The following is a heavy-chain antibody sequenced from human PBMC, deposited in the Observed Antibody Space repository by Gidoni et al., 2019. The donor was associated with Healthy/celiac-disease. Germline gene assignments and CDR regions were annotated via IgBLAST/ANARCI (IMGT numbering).Heavy chain of an antibody. CDR1: GFTFSSYA. V-gene: IGHV3-30-3*01. D-gene: IGHD3-22*01. Sequence: QVQLVESGGGVVQPGRSLRLSCAASGFTFSSYAMHWVRQAPGKGLEWVAVISYDGSNKYYADSVKGRFTISRDNSKNTLYLQMNSLRAEDTAVYYCARERGRYYYDSSSLQHWGQGTLVTVSS. CDR3: ARERGRYYYDSSSLQH. J-gene: IGHJ1*01. CDR2: ISYDGSNK.